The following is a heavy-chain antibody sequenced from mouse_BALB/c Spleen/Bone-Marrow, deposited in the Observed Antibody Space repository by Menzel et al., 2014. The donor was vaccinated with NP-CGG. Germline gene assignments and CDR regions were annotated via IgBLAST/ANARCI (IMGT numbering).Heavy chain of an antibody. CDR3: ARDGKGPYAMDY. D-gene: IGHD2-1*01. J-gene: IGHJ4*01. V-gene: IGHV1-18*01. CDR2: INPYNGGT. CDR1: GYSFTGYT. Sequence: EVHLVESGPELVKPGASMKISCKASGYSFTGYTMNWVKRSHGKNLEWIGLINPYNGGTSYNQKFKGKATLTVDKSSNTVYTELLSLTSEDSAVYYCARDGKGPYAMDYWGQGTSVTVSS.